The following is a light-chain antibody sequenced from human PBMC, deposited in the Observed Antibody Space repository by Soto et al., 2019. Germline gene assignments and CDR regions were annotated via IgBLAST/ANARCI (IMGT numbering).Light chain of an antibody. CDR2: EVS. CDR1: SSDVGGYNY. CDR3: SSYAGRINVV. Sequence: QSVLTQPPSASGSPGQSVTISCTGTSSDVGGYNYVSWYQQHPGKAPKLMIYEVSKRPSGLPDRFSGSKSGNTASLTVSGLQAEYEADYYCSSYAGRINVVFGGGTKLTVL. V-gene: IGLV2-8*01. J-gene: IGLJ2*01.